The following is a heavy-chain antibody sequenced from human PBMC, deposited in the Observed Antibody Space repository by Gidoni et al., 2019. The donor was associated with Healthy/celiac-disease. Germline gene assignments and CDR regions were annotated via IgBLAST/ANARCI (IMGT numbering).Heavy chain of an antibody. Sequence: QLPLQESGPGLVKPSETLSLTCTVSGGSISSSSYYWGWIRQPPGKGLEWIGSIYYSGSTYYNPSLKSRVTISVDTSKNQFSLKLSSVTAADTAVYYCARHPFLPLYTSWGQGTLVTVSS. J-gene: IGHJ4*02. D-gene: IGHD3-16*01. CDR3: ARHPFLPLYTS. V-gene: IGHV4-39*01. CDR2: IYYSGST. CDR1: GGSISSSSYY.